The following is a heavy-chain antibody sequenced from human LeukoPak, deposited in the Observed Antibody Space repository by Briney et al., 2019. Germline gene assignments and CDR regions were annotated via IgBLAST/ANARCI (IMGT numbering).Heavy chain of an antibody. CDR3: AAEYGDYGFDP. CDR1: GFTFTTST. J-gene: IGHJ5*02. Sequence: RASVKVSCKASGFTFTTSTMQWVRQARGQRLEWIGWIVVVSGNTNYAQKLQERVTITRDMSTSTAYMELSSLRSEDTAVYYCAAEYGDYGFDPWGQGTLVTVSS. CDR2: IVVVSGNT. D-gene: IGHD4-17*01. V-gene: IGHV1-58*02.